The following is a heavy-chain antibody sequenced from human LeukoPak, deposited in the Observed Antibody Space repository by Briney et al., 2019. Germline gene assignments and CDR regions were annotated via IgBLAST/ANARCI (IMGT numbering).Heavy chain of an antibody. V-gene: IGHV4-59*01. J-gene: IGHJ6*03. CDR2: IYYSGST. CDR3: VPIAGYYMDV. Sequence: SETLSLTCAVYGGSFSGYYWSWIRQPPGKGLEWIGYIYYSGSTNYNPSLKSRVTISVDTSKNQFSLKLSSVTAADTAVYYCVPIAGYYMDVWGKGTTVTVSS. D-gene: IGHD6-13*01. CDR1: GGSFSGYY.